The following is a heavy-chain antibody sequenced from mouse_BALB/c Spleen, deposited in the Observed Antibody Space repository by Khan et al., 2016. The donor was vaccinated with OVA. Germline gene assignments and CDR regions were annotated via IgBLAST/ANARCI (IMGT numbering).Heavy chain of an antibody. CDR2: ISGDSSTI. V-gene: IGHV5-17*02. J-gene: IGHJ2*01. CDR1: GFTFSSYG. D-gene: IGHD1-1*01. Sequence: VQLKESGGGLVQPGGSRKLSCAASGFTFSSYGMHWVRQAPEKGLEWVAYISGDSSTIYYADTVKGRFTISRDNPKNTLFLQMTSLRSEATAMDYWATSYYYGYDFDYWGQGTTLTVSS. CDR3: ATSYYYGYDFDY.